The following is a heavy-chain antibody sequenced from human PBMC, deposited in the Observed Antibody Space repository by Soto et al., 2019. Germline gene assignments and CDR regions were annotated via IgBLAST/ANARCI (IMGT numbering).Heavy chain of an antibody. Sequence: QVHLVQSGAEVKKPGASVKVSCKGSGYDFTTYGITWVRQAPGQGLEWMAWISAHNGNTDYAQKLQGRVTVTRDTSMSTAYMELRSLRSDDTAMYYCARGRYGDYWGQGALVTVSS. CDR1: GYDFTTYG. J-gene: IGHJ4*02. CDR3: ARGRYGDY. V-gene: IGHV1-18*01. CDR2: ISAHNGNT. D-gene: IGHD1-1*01.